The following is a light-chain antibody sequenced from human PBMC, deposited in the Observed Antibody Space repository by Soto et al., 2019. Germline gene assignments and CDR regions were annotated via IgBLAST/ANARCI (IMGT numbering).Light chain of an antibody. V-gene: IGLV2-14*03. CDR3: SSFTSSDTLVV. J-gene: IGLJ2*01. Sequence: QSALTQPASVSGSPGQSITISCTGTSSDVGGYNFVSWYQHHPAKAPKLMIYDVRNRPSGVSNRFSGSKSGNTASLTISGLQAEDEAHYYCSSFTSSDTLVVFGGGTKVTVL. CDR2: DVR. CDR1: SSDVGGYNF.